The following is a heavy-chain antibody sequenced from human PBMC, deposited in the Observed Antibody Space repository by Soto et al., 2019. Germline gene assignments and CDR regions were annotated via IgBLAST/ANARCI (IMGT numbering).Heavy chain of an antibody. D-gene: IGHD2-15*01. Sequence: PSETLSLTCTVSGAAIKSRNYFWGWIRQPPGKGLEFVGSIHSSGGTSYNPSLKSRVTVSVDLSNSHFSLSLKSLTATDTAVYYCGRLAEAATGHTDFDFWGQGTLVTVSS. J-gene: IGHJ4*02. CDR2: IHSSGGT. V-gene: IGHV4-39*02. CDR3: GRLAEAATGHTDFDF. CDR1: GAAIKSRNYF.